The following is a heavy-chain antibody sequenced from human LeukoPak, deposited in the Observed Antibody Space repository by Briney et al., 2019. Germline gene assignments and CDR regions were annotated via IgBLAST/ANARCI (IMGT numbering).Heavy chain of an antibody. V-gene: IGHV1-69*01. D-gene: IGHD6-19*01. CDR2: IIPIFGTA. Sequence: ASVKVSCKASGGTFSSYAISWVRQAPGQGLEWMGGIIPIFGTANYAQKFQGRVTITADESTSTAYMELSSLRSEDTAVYYCAREGIAVAGTVLRIKYYFYGMDVWGQGTTVTVSS. CDR1: GGTFSSYA. J-gene: IGHJ6*02. CDR3: AREGIAVAGTVLRIKYYFYGMDV.